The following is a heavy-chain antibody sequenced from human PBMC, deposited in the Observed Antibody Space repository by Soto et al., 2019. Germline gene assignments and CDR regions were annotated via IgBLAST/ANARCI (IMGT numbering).Heavy chain of an antibody. V-gene: IGHV4-59*08. Sequence: QVQLQESGPGLVKPSETLSLTCTVSGGSISNYYCSWIRQPPGKGLEWIAYIYYSGSTNYNPSLNTLVTISVDTSKNQFSLKLSSVTAADTAVYYCARYCSGGSCYLDPWGQGTLVTVSS. CDR1: GGSISNYY. J-gene: IGHJ5*02. CDR2: IYYSGST. D-gene: IGHD2-15*01. CDR3: ARYCSGGSCYLDP.